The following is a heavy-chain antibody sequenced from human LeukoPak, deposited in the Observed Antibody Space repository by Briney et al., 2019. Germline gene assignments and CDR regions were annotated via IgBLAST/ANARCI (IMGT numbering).Heavy chain of an antibody. V-gene: IGHV1-2*02. CDR2: INPNSGGT. CDR1: GYTFTGYY. Sequence: GASVKVSCKASGYTFTGYYMHWVRQAPGQGLEWMGWINPNSGGTNYAQKFQGRVTITRDTSISTAYMELSRLRSDDTAVYYCARVGYSSGWYSRPGDYYYMDVWGKGTTVTVSS. J-gene: IGHJ6*03. D-gene: IGHD6-19*01. CDR3: ARVGYSSGWYSRPGDYYYMDV.